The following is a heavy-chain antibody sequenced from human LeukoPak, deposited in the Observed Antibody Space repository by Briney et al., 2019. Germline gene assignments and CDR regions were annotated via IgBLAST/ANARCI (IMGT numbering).Heavy chain of an antibody. J-gene: IGHJ4*02. CDR1: GFTFSSYA. D-gene: IGHD2-8*01. CDR3: AREQVRMGWSFDY. V-gene: IGHV3-30*04. CDR2: ISYDGSNK. Sequence: GGSLRLSCAASGFTFSSYAMHWVRQAPGKGLERVAVISYDGSNKYYADSVKGRFTISRDNSKNTLYLQMNSLRAEDTAVYYCAREQVRMGWSFDYWGQGTLVTVSS.